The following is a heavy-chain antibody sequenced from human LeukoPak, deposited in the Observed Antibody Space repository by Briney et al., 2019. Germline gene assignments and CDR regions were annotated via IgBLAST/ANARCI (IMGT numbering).Heavy chain of an antibody. J-gene: IGHJ4*02. CDR2: ISGSGGST. V-gene: IGHV3-23*01. CDR1: GFTFSSYA. Sequence: GGSLRLSCAASGFTFSSYAMSWVRQAPGKGLEWVSAISGSGGSTYYADSVKGRFTISRDNSKNTLYLQMNSLRAEDTAVYYCAKYPLIVVVVAATQNYFDYWGQGTLVTVSS. CDR3: AKYPLIVVVVAATQNYFDY. D-gene: IGHD2-15*01.